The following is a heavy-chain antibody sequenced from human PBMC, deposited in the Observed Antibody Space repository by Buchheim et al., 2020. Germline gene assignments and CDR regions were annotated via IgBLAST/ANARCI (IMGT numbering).Heavy chain of an antibody. CDR1: GFTFSSYT. CDR3: ASRDGRRYYYYGMDV. Sequence: EVQLVESGGGLVQPGGSLRLSCAASGFTFSSYTMNWVRQAPGKGLEWVSYISSSSSTIYYADSVKGRFTISRDNAKNSLYLQMNSLRDEDTAVYYCASRDGRRYYYYGMDVWGQGTT. CDR2: ISSSSSTI. D-gene: IGHD5-24*01. J-gene: IGHJ6*02. V-gene: IGHV3-48*02.